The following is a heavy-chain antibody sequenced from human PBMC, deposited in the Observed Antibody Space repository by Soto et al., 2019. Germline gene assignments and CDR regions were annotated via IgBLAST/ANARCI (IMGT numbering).Heavy chain of an antibody. Sequence: GESLKISCKGSGYSFTSYWISWVRQMPGKGLEWMGRTDPSDSYTNYSPSFQGHVTISADKSISTAYLQWSSLKASDTAMYYCARIVGYCSSTSCPYGMDVWGQGTTVTVSS. CDR1: GYSFTSYW. J-gene: IGHJ6*02. CDR3: ARIVGYCSSTSCPYGMDV. V-gene: IGHV5-10-1*01. CDR2: TDPSDSYT. D-gene: IGHD2-2*01.